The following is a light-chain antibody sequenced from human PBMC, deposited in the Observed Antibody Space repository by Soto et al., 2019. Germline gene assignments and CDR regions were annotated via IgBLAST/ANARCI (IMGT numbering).Light chain of an antibody. J-gene: IGLJ2*01. V-gene: IGLV2-14*01. Sequence: QSALTQPASVSGSPGQSITISCTGTSSDVGGYNYLSWYQQHPGKAPKLMIYDVSNRPSGVSNRFSGSKSGNTASLTISGLQAEDEADYYCSSYTSSSTRVFGGGTTVTVL. CDR3: SSYTSSSTRV. CDR2: DVS. CDR1: SSDVGGYNY.